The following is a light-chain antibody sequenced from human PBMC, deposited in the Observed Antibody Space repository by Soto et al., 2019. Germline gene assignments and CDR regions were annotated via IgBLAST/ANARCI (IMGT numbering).Light chain of an antibody. CDR3: CSYAGSHTWV. CDR2: EVS. Sequence: LTQPRSVSGSPGQSVTISCTGISSDVDSYNRVSWYQQPPGTAPKLMIYEVSNRPSGVPDRFSGSKSGNTASLTISGLQAEDEADYYCCSYAGSHTWVFGTGTKVTVL. V-gene: IGLV2-18*02. CDR1: SSDVDSYNR. J-gene: IGLJ1*01.